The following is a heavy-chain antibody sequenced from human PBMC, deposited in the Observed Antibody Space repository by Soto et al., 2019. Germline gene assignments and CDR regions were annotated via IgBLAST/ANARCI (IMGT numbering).Heavy chain of an antibody. CDR2: IYYSGST. V-gene: IGHV4-61*08. D-gene: IGHD3-9*01. CDR1: GDSISSGGYY. Sequence: PSETLSLTCTVSGDSISSGGYYWSWIRQHPGKGLEWIGYIYYSGSTNYNPSLKSRVTISVDTSKNQFSLKLSSVTAADTAVYYCARHSLLYDILTGYLFDYWGQGTLVTVSS. CDR3: ARHSLLYDILTGYLFDY. J-gene: IGHJ4*02.